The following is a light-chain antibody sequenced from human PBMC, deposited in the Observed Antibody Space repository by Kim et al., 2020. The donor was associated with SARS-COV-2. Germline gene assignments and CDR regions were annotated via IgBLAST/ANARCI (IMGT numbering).Light chain of an antibody. Sequence: EIVLTQSPGTLSLSPGERASLSCRASQSISSNFLAWYQQKPGQAPRLLVYGASSRATGIPDRFSGSGSGTDFTLTISRLEPDDFAVYYCRQYDSSPRTFGQGTKVDIK. CDR3: RQYDSSPRT. V-gene: IGKV3-20*01. CDR1: QSISSNF. J-gene: IGKJ1*01. CDR2: GAS.